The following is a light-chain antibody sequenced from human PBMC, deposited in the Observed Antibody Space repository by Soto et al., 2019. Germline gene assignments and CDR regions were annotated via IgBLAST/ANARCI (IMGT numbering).Light chain of an antibody. CDR1: SSNIGSNY. Sequence: QSVLTQPPSASGTPGQRVTISCSGSSSNIGSNYVYWYQQFPGTAPKLLIYRNNQRPSGVPDRFSGSKSGTSVSLAISGLRSEDEADYYCAALDDSLSGWVFGGGTKLTVL. V-gene: IGLV1-47*01. CDR3: AALDDSLSGWV. CDR2: RNN. J-gene: IGLJ3*02.